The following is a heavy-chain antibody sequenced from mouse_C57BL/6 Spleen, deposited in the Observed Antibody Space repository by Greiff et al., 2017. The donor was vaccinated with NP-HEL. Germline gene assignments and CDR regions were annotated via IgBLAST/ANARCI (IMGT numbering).Heavy chain of an antibody. V-gene: IGHV1-4*01. D-gene: IGHD1-1*01. CDR1: GYTFTSYT. J-gene: IGHJ4*01. CDR2: INPSSGYT. CDR3: AGNYGSTYYAMDY. Sequence: VKLMESGAELARPGASVKMSCKASGYTFTSYTMHWVKQRPGQGLEWIGYINPSSGYTKYNQKFKDKATLTADKSSSTAYMQLSSLTSEDSAVYYCAGNYGSTYYAMDYWGQGTSVTVSS.